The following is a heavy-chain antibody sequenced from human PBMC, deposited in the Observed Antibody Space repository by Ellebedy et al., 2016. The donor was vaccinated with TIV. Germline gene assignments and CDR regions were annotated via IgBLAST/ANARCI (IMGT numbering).Heavy chain of an antibody. J-gene: IGHJ4*02. Sequence: AASVKVSCKASGYTFTDYYMHWVRQAPGQGLEWMGWIDPNSGGTNYAQKFQGRVTMTRDTSISTAYMELSRLRSDDTAVYYCARDPLTTVANGDSLDYWGQGTLVTVSS. CDR1: GYTFTDYY. D-gene: IGHD4-23*01. CDR2: IDPNSGGT. V-gene: IGHV1-2*02. CDR3: ARDPLTTVANGDSLDY.